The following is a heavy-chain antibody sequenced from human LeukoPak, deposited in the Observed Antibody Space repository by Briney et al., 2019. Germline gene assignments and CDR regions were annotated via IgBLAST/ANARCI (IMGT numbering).Heavy chain of an antibody. CDR2: IYSGGST. CDR3: ASRAPYDSSATRG. V-gene: IGHV3-53*01. CDR1: GFTVSSNY. Sequence: GGSLRLSCAASGFTVSSNYMSWVRQAPGKGLEWVSVIYSGGSTYYADSVKGRFTISRDNSKNTLYLQMNSLRAEDTAVYYCASRAPYDSSATRGWGQRTLVTVSS. J-gene: IGHJ4*02. D-gene: IGHD3-22*01.